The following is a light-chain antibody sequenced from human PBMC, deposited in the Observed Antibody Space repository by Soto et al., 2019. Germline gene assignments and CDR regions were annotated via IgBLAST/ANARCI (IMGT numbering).Light chain of an antibody. J-gene: IGKJ2*01. CDR1: QSISRR. V-gene: IGKV3-15*01. CDR3: QRYDDWPPIV. CDR2: GAS. Sequence: EVVLTQSPATLSVSPGERATLSCRTSQSISRRLAWYQQRPGQAPRLLVYGASTRATGIPARFSGSGSETEFTLTISSLQSEDSAVYYCQRYDDWPPIVFGQGTKVDIK.